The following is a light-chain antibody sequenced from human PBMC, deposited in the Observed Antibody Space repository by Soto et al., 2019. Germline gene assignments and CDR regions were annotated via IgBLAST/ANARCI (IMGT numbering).Light chain of an antibody. CDR1: QSINSW. CDR3: QNYNSYPPWT. V-gene: IGKV1-5*03. CDR2: RAS. Sequence: DIQMTQSPSTLSASVGDRVTITCRASQSINSWLAWYQQEPGKAPKLLIYRASTLQSGVPSRFSGSGSGTDFTLTISSLQPDDFATYYCQNYNSYPPWTFGQGTKVEIK. J-gene: IGKJ1*01.